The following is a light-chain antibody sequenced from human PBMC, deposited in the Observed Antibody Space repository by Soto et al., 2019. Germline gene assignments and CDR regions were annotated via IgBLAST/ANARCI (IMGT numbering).Light chain of an antibody. V-gene: IGLV1-40*01. CDR1: SSNIGAGYD. J-gene: IGLJ3*02. CDR2: GNI. CDR3: QSYDSSRSDWV. Sequence: VLTQPPSVSGAPGQRVTISGTGSSSNIGAGYDVHWYQQLPGTAPKLLIYGNINRPSGVPDRFSGSKSGTSASLAITGLQAEDEADYYCQSYDSSRSDWVFGGGTKLTVL.